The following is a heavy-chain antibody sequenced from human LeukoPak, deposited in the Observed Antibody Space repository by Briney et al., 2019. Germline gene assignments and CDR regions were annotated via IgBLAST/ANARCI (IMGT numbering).Heavy chain of an antibody. J-gene: IGHJ4*02. Sequence: ASVKVSCKASGYTFINYYMHWVRQAPGQGLEWMGIINPSGGSTSYAQNFQGRVTMTRDTSTSTVYMDLSSLRSEDTAVYYCARDSRGYYFDYWGQGTLVTVSS. V-gene: IGHV1-46*01. CDR1: GYTFINYY. CDR3: ARDSRGYYFDY. D-gene: IGHD3-22*01. CDR2: INPSGGST.